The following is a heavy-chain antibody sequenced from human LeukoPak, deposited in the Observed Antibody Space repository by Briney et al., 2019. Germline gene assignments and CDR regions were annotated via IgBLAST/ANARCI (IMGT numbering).Heavy chain of an antibody. CDR2: ISAYNGNT. D-gene: IGHD6-19*01. CDR3: ARDALALIVVAGAGDY. Sequence: ASVKVSCKASGYTFTSSGVSWVRQAPGQGLEWMGWISAYNGNTNYAQKLQGRVTMTTDTSTSTAYMELTSLRSDDTAVYYCARDALALIVVAGAGDYWGQGTLVTVSS. V-gene: IGHV1-18*01. CDR1: GYTFTSSG. J-gene: IGHJ4*02.